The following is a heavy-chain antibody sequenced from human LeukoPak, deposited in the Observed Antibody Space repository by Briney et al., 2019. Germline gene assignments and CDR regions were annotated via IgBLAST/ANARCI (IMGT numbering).Heavy chain of an antibody. CDR1: GFIVSGDF. V-gene: IGHV3-53*01. Sequence: GGSLRLSCAASGFIVSGDFMSWVRKAPGKGLEWVSVIYSDGSTYYADSVKGRFTISRDNSKNTLDLQMTGLKAEDTAVYYCARERGRGRDSPWFDYWGQGTLVAVSS. D-gene: IGHD1-26*01. CDR3: ARERGRGRDSPWFDY. CDR2: IYSDGST. J-gene: IGHJ4*02.